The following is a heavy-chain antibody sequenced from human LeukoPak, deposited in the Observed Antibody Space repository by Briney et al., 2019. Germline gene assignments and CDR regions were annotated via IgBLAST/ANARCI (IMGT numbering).Heavy chain of an antibody. V-gene: IGHV4-4*07. CDR2: IYPSGST. CDR3: ATRINGTPY. J-gene: IGHJ4*02. CDR1: GDSISGYY. D-gene: IGHD1-7*01. Sequence: SETLSLTCTVSGDSISGYYWSWIRQPAGKGLEWIGRIYPSGSTNPNLSLKSRVAMSVDTSKKQFSLRLSSVTAADTALYYCATRINGTPYWGQGTLVTVSS.